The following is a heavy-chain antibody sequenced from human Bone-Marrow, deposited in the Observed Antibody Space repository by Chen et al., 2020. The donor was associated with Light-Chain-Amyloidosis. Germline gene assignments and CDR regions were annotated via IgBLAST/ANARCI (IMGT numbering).Heavy chain of an antibody. CDR2: ISGSGGSR. V-gene: IGHV3-23*01. J-gene: IGHJ6*02. Sequence: GGSLRLSCAASGFAFSSYAMSWVRQAPGKGLEWVSTISGSGGSRYYADSVKGRFTISRDNSKNTLYLQMNSLRAEDTAVYYCARFPIAAAVSWGYYGMDVWGQGTTVTVSS. D-gene: IGHD6-13*01. CDR3: ARFPIAAAVSWGYYGMDV. CDR1: GFAFSSYA.